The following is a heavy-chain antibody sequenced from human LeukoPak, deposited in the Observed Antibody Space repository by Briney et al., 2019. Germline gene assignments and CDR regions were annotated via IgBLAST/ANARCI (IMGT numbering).Heavy chain of an antibody. D-gene: IGHD6-19*01. J-gene: IGHJ4*02. CDR1: GGSITSHSW. Sequence: SETLSLTCAVSGGSITSHSWWSWVRQPPGKGLEWIGEIYHGGDTNYDPSVKSRVTMSVDKSKNHFSLNLRSVTAADTAIYYCASHVAVLGTRGFDYWGQGILVTVSS. V-gene: IGHV4-4*02. CDR3: ASHVAVLGTRGFDY. CDR2: IYHGGDT.